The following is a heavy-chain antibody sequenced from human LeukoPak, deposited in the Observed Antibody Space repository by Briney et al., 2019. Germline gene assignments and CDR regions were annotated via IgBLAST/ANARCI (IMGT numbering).Heavy chain of an antibody. CDR2: INWNGGST. J-gene: IGHJ6*03. CDR1: GFTFDDYG. Sequence: PGGSLRLSCAASGFTFDDYGMSWVRQAPGKGLEWISGINWNGGSTGYAASVKGRFTISRDNAKNSLYLQMNSLRAEDTALYYCARERYSSGRYQYYYYYYMDVWGKGTTVTVSS. D-gene: IGHD6-19*01. V-gene: IGHV3-20*04. CDR3: ARERYSSGRYQYYYYYYMDV.